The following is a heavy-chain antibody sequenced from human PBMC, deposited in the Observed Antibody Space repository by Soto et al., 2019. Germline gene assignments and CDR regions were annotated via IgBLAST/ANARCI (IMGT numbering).Heavy chain of an antibody. CDR2: LSGTSSHI. V-gene: IGHV3-21*01. Sequence: EVQLVESGGGLVKPGGSLRRSCAASGFTFRTYTLNWVRQAPGKGLEWVSSLSGTSSHIYYTDSVKGRFTVSRDNAENSLYLQMNSLRAEDTAIYYCARGVIYGDFDYFDYWGQGTLVTVSS. J-gene: IGHJ4*02. D-gene: IGHD4-17*01. CDR1: GFTFRTYT. CDR3: ARGVIYGDFDYFDY.